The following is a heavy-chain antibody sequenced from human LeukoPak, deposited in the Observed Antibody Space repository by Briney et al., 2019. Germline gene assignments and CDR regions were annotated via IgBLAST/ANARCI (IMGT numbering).Heavy chain of an antibody. CDR3: ATYYYDSSGYYYPTDY. Sequence: AGSLRLSCAASGFTVSSNYMSWVRQGPGKGLEWVSGVYSGGSTYYAESVKGPFTIPRDNSKNTLYLQMNSLRAEDTAVYYCATYYYDSSGYYYPTDYWGQGTLVTVSS. D-gene: IGHD3-22*01. J-gene: IGHJ4*02. V-gene: IGHV3-53*01. CDR2: VYSGGST. CDR1: GFTVSSNY.